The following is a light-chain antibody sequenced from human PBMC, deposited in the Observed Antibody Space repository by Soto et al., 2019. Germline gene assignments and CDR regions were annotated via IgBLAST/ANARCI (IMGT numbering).Light chain of an antibody. CDR3: GTWDSSLRAGVV. J-gene: IGLJ2*01. Sequence: QSVLTQPPSVSAAPGQRVTISCSGSSSNMGSNYVSWYQHLPGTAPKLLIFDNDKRSSGIPDRFSGSKSGTSATLGITGLQTGDEADYYCGTWDSSLRAGVVFGGGTKLTVL. CDR2: DND. V-gene: IGLV1-51*01. CDR1: SSNMGSNY.